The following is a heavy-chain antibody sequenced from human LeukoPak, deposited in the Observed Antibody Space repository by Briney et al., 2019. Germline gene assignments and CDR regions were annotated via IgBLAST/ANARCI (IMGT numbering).Heavy chain of an antibody. CDR2: IYPGDSDT. J-gene: IGHJ4*02. CDR3: ARGDFYDRSCYFDH. Sequence: GESLEISRQGSGYTFTSYWIGWVRQLAGKGPEWMGIIYPGDSDTRYSPSFQCQVPISADKSISIAYLQWSSLKASDTAMYYCARGDFYDRSCYFDHSGQGVLVTVSS. V-gene: IGHV5-51*01. D-gene: IGHD3-22*01. CDR1: GYTFTSYW.